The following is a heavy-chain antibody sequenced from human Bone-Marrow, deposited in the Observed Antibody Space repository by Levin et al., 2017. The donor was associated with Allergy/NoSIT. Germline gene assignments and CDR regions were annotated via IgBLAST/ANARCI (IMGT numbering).Heavy chain of an antibody. V-gene: IGHV3-30-3*01. CDR1: GFTFSSPA. CDR3: ARDPGSTGWYYFDS. CDR2: ISYDGYTK. J-gene: IGHJ4*02. D-gene: IGHD6-19*01. Sequence: LSLTCEASGFTFSSPAMHWVRQAPGKGLEWVAVISYDGYTKDYADSVKGRFTISRDDSKNTLYLQMNSLRAEDTAVYYCARDPGSTGWYYFDSWGQGTLVPVSS.